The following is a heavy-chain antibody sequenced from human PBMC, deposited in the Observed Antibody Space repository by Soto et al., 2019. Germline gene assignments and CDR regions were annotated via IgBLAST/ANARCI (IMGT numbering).Heavy chain of an antibody. Sequence: SVKVSCKASGGTFSSYAISWVRQAPGQGLEWMGGIIPIFGTANYAQKFQGRVTITADTSTSTAYMELSSLRSDDTAVYYCARVSPPWSGYPFIYFVYWGEGTLVTVPA. D-gene: IGHD3-3*01. CDR1: GGTFSSYA. V-gene: IGHV1-69*06. J-gene: IGHJ4*02. CDR2: IIPIFGTA. CDR3: ARVSPPWSGYPFIYFVY.